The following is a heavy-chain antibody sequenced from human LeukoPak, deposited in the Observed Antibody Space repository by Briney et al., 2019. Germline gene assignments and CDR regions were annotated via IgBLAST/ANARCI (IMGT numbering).Heavy chain of an antibody. CDR1: GFTFSSYA. V-gene: IGHV3-23*01. CDR3: AKDRLQVVLTWYFDL. CDR2: ISGSGTNT. Sequence: GGSLRLSCAASGFTFSSYAMSWVRQAPGKGLEWVSAISGSGTNTYYADSVKGRFTISRDSSKNPLYLQMNSLRAEDTAVYYCAKDRLQVVLTWYFDLWGRGTLVTVSS. D-gene: IGHD2/OR15-2a*01. J-gene: IGHJ2*01.